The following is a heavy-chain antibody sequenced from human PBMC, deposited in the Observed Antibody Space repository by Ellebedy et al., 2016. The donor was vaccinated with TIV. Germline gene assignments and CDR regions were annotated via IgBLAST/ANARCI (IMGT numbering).Heavy chain of an antibody. J-gene: IGHJ6*02. CDR1: GFTFDDYA. V-gene: IGHV3-9*01. CDR2: ISWNSGSI. Sequence: SLKISCAASGFTFDDYAMHWVRQAPGKGLEWVSGISWNSGSIGYADSVKGRFTISRDNAKNSLYLQMNSLRAEDTAVYYCAREGYYYDSSGYYYYYYGMDVWGQGTTVTVSS. CDR3: AREGYYYDSSGYYYYYYGMDV. D-gene: IGHD3-22*01.